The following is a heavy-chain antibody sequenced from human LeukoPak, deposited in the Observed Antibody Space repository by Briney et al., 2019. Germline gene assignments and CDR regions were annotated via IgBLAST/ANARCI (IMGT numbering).Heavy chain of an antibody. Sequence: GGSLRLSCAASGFTFSDYYMNWIRQAPGKVLEWVSSISGGSRTINYADSVKGRFTTSRDNAKNSLFLQVNSLRAEDTAVYYCARAGLSDYWGQGTLVTVSS. CDR2: ISGGSRTI. CDR1: GFTFSDYY. J-gene: IGHJ4*02. CDR3: ARAGLSDY. V-gene: IGHV3-11*01.